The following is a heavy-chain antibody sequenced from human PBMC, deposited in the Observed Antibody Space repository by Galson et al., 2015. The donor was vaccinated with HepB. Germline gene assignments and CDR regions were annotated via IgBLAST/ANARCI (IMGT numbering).Heavy chain of an antibody. D-gene: IGHD3-10*01. CDR3: ARGSYYKALDAFDI. CDR2: IIPILGIA. V-gene: IGHV1-69*04. CDR1: GYSFSSYG. J-gene: IGHJ3*02. Sequence: SVKVSCKASGYSFSSYGISWVRQAPGQGLEWMGRIIPILGIANYAQKFQGRVTITADKSTSTAYMELSSLRSEDTAVYYCARGSYYKALDAFDIWGQGTMVTVSS.